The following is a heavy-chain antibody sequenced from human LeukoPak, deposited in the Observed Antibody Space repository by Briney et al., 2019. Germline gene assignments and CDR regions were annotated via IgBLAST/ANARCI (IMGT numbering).Heavy chain of an antibody. CDR3: AKGSTIVVVPAAADY. J-gene: IGHJ4*02. Sequence: GGSLRLSCAASGFTFSSYAMSWVRQAPGKGLEWVSAISGSGGSTFYLDSVKGRFTISRDNSKNTLYLQMNSLRAEDTAVYYCAKGSTIVVVPAAADYWGQGTLVTVSS. D-gene: IGHD2-2*01. V-gene: IGHV3-23*01. CDR2: ISGSGGST. CDR1: GFTFSSYA.